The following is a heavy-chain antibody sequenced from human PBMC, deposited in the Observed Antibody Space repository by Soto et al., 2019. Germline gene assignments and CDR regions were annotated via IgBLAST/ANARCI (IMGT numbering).Heavy chain of an antibody. CDR3: ARPLLGLRFLEWVPVYYYGMDV. J-gene: IGHJ6*02. CDR1: GYTFTSYG. V-gene: IGHV1-18*01. CDR2: ISAYNGNT. D-gene: IGHD3-3*01. Sequence: ASVKVSCKASGYTFTSYGISWVRQAPGQGLEWMGWISAYNGNTNYAQKLQGRVTMTTDTSTSTAYMELRSLRSDDTAVYYCARPLLGLRFLEWVPVYYYGMDVWGQGTTVTVSS.